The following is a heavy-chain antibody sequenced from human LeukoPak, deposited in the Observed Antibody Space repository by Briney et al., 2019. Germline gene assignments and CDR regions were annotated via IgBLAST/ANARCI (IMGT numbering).Heavy chain of an antibody. Sequence: PGGSLRLSCAASGFTFGSYGMSWVRQAPGKGLEWVSAISGSGGSTYYADSVKGRFTISRDNSKNTLNLQMNSLRAEDTAVYYCARDLSVGAKPDLGFDYWGQGSLVTVSS. CDR2: ISGSGGST. D-gene: IGHD1-26*01. CDR3: ARDLSVGAKPDLGFDY. V-gene: IGHV3-23*01. CDR1: GFTFGSYG. J-gene: IGHJ4*02.